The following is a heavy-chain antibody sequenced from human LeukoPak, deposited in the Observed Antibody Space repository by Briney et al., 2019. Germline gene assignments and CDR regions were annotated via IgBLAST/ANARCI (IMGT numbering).Heavy chain of an antibody. CDR3: ARVDIVATPYYYYYYYMDV. J-gene: IGHJ6*03. Sequence: ASVKVSCKASGYTFTGYYMHWVRQAPGQGLEWMGWINPNSGGTNYAQKFQGRVTMTRDTSISTAHMELSRLRSDDTAVYYCARVDIVATPYYYYYYYMDVWGKGTTVTVSS. CDR2: INPNSGGT. CDR1: GYTFTGYY. D-gene: IGHD5-12*01. V-gene: IGHV1-2*02.